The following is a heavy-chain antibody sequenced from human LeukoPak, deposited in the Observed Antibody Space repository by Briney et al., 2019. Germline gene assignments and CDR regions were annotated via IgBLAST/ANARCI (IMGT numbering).Heavy chain of an antibody. V-gene: IGHV1-46*01. CDR3: ARELRFLEWLSDYYYGMDV. CDR1: GHTFTTYY. CDR2: INPSGDGT. Sequence: ASVKVSCKASGHTFTTYYVHLVRQAPGQGLEWMGVINPSGDGTNYPQRFQGRVTLTRDTSTSTVYMELSSLRSEDTAVYYCARELRFLEWLSDYYYGMDVWGQGTTVTVSS. D-gene: IGHD3-3*01. J-gene: IGHJ6*02.